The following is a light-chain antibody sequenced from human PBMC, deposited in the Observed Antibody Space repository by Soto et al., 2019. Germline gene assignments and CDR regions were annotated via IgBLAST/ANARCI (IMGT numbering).Light chain of an antibody. V-gene: IGKV1-39*01. CDR2: NGS. CDR1: QRISSF. J-gene: IGKJ1*01. Sequence: DIEMTQSPASLSASLADRVTIPWRASQRISSFLTWYQQKPGKAPKLLSYNGSTFQSGVPSRFSGSGSGADYSLTICSLPPEDFEVYYCQQSNSMPWTFGQGTKVHIK. CDR3: QQSNSMPWT.